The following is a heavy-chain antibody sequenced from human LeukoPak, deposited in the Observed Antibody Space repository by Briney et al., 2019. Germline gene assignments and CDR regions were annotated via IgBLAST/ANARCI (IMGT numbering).Heavy chain of an antibody. CDR2: ISSSSSYI. CDR1: EFTFSSYS. V-gene: IGHV3-21*01. J-gene: IGHJ4*02. CDR3: ARGSSGWQIFDY. Sequence: GGSLRLSCAASEFTFSSYSMNWVRQAPGKGLEWVSSISSSSSYIYYADSVKGRFTISRDNAKNSLYLQMNSLRAEDTAVYYCARGSSGWQIFDYWGQGTLVTVSS. D-gene: IGHD6-19*01.